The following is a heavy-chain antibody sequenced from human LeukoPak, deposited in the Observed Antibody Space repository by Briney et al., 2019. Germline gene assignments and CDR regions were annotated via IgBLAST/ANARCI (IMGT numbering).Heavy chain of an antibody. CDR1: GGSFSGYY. Sequence: SETLSLTCAVYGGSFSGYYWSWIRQPPGKGLEWIGEINHSGSTNYNPSLKSRVTISVDTSKNQFSLKLSSVTAADTAVYYCARAQRGDDSSGYYFLGWGYYFDYWGQGTLVTVSS. D-gene: IGHD3-22*01. CDR2: INHSGST. V-gene: IGHV4-34*01. J-gene: IGHJ4*02. CDR3: ARAQRGDDSSGYYFLGWGYYFDY.